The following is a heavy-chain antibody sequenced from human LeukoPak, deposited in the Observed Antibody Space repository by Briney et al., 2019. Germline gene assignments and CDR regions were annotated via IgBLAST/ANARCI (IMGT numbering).Heavy chain of an antibody. J-gene: IGHJ6*03. CDR3: ARHRSWGVVATMGYYYYYMDV. V-gene: IGHV4-34*01. CDR2: INHSGST. CDR1: GGSFSGYY. D-gene: IGHD5-12*01. Sequence: SETLSLTCAVYGGSFSGYYWSWIRQPPGKGLEWIGEINHSGSTNYNPSLKSRVTISVDTSKNQFSLKLSSVTAADTAVYYCARHRSWGVVATMGYYYYYMDVWGKGTTVTISS.